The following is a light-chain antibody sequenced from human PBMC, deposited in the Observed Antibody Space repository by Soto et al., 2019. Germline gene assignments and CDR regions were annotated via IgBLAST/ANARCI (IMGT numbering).Light chain of an antibody. CDR3: AGWDARGSVNVV. V-gene: IGLV1-47*02. Sequence: QSALTQPASVSGSPGQSITISCSGTKSNIGSNYVYWYQQFPGTAPKLLIYRSNQRPSGVPDRFSGSKSGTSASLAITGLRSEDEAEYVCAGWDARGSVNVVFGGGTKLPV. CDR2: RSN. CDR1: KSNIGSNY. J-gene: IGLJ2*01.